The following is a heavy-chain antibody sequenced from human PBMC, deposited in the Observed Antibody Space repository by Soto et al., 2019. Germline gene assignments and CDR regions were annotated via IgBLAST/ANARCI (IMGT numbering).Heavy chain of an antibody. J-gene: IGHJ3*02. V-gene: IGHV4-30-4*01. Sequence: QVQLQESGPGLVKPSQTLSLTCTVSGGSISSGDYYWSWIRQPPGKGLEWIGYIYYSGSTYYNPSLKSRVTISVDTSKNQFSLKLSSVTAADTAVYYCARDQGYYDYVWGSYRHDAFDIWGQGTMVTVSS. CDR3: ARDQGYYDYVWGSYRHDAFDI. CDR2: IYYSGST. CDR1: GGSISSGDYY. D-gene: IGHD3-16*01.